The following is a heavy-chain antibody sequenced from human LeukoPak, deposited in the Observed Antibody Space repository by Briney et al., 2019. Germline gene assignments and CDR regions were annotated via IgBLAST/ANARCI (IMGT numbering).Heavy chain of an antibody. CDR1: GYTLTELS. CDR2: FDPEDGET. CDR3: ATVDSV. V-gene: IGHV1-24*01. Sequence: ASVKVSCTVSGYTLTELSMHWVRQAPGKGLEWMGGFDPEDGETIYAQKFQGGVTMTEHTSTDTAYMELSSLRSEDTAVYYCATVDSVWGQGTMVTVSS. D-gene: IGHD2-15*01. J-gene: IGHJ3*01.